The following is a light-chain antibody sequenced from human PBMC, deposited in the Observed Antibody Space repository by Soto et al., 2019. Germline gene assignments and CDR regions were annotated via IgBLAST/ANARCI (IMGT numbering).Light chain of an antibody. CDR3: QQYCSSPYT. V-gene: IGKV3-20*01. Sequence: EIVLTQSPGTLSLSPGERATLSCRASQSVSSSYLAWYQQKPGQAPRLLIYGASSRATGIPDRFSGSGSGTGFTLTISSLEPEDFAVYYCQQYCSSPYTFGQGTKLESK. CDR1: QSVSSSY. CDR2: GAS. J-gene: IGKJ2*01.